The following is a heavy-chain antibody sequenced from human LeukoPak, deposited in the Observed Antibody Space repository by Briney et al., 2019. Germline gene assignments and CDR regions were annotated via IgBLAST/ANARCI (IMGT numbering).Heavy chain of an antibody. CDR1: GFTFSSHA. J-gene: IGHJ4*02. V-gene: IGHV3-23*01. CDR2: IAGSDGFT. Sequence: GGSLRLSCAASGFTFSSHAMSWVRQAPGKGLEWVSVIAGSDGFTQYADSVKGRFTISRDNSKNTVYLQMNRLRVEDTALYYCVRSLGYWGQGTLVTVSS. CDR3: VRSLGY.